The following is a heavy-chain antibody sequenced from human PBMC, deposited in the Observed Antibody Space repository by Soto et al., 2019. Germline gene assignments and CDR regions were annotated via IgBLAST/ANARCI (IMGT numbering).Heavy chain of an antibody. Sequence: GGSLRLSRAASGFIFSSYTMHWGSQAPGKGVGGGGVITYDGSNQYYADSVKGRFTISRDNSRNMLFLQMNSLRPDDTAVYYCARAPSGSYPEFDYWGQGTLVTSPQ. CDR3: ARAPSGSYPEFDY. V-gene: IGHV3-30*14. J-gene: IGHJ4*02. CDR1: GFIFSSYT. CDR2: ITYDGSNQ. D-gene: IGHD1-26*01.